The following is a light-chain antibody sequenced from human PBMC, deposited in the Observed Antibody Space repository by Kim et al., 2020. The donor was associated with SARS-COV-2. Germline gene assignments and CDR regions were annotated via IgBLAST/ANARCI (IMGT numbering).Light chain of an antibody. Sequence: ALGTTVRITCHGDDLRRYYASWYQQKPGQAPVFVIYGKDNRPSGIPDRFSGSSSGNTASLTITGAQAEDEADYYCNSRDSSGNHVAFGGGTQLTVL. CDR1: DLRRYY. CDR2: GKD. J-gene: IGLJ2*01. CDR3: NSRDSSGNHVA. V-gene: IGLV3-19*01.